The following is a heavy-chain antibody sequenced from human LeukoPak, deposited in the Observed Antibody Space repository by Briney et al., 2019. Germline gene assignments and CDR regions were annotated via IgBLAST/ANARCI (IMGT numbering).Heavy chain of an antibody. CDR2: ISNSGGRI. Sequence: GGSLRLSCAVSGFTFRSYAMSWVRQAPGKGLEWVSAISNSGGRIYYTDSVKGRFTISRDNSKNTLYLQMNSLRAEDTAVYYCAKGAQHIVVVTAMDYWGQGTLVTVSS. CDR1: GFTFRSYA. CDR3: AKGAQHIVVVTAMDY. D-gene: IGHD2-21*02. J-gene: IGHJ4*02. V-gene: IGHV3-23*01.